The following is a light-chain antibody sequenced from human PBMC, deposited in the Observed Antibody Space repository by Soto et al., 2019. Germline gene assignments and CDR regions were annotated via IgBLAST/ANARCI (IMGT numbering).Light chain of an antibody. CDR3: SSSAGINQFGV. J-gene: IGLJ1*01. CDR2: GVN. CDR1: SSDVGGYNY. V-gene: IGLV2-8*01. Sequence: QSALTQPPSASGSPGQSVTISCTGTSSDVGGYNYVSWYQQHPGKAPKLMIFGVNKRPSGVPDRFSGSKSGNTASLTVSGLQDEDEADYYCSSSAGINQFGVFGTGTKLTVL.